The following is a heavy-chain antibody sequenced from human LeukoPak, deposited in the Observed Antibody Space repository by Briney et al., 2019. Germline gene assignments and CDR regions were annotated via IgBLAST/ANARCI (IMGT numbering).Heavy chain of an antibody. Sequence: PSETLSLTCTVSGGSLSGHWWSWIRQPPGKGLEWIGYIYYSGNTNYNPSLNTRVTISVDTSKNQFSLNLRSVTAADTAVYYCAGLHFAAAKEFDPWGQGTLVTVSS. CDR2: IYYSGNT. J-gene: IGHJ5*02. D-gene: IGHD6-13*01. CDR3: AGLHFAAAKEFDP. V-gene: IGHV4-59*08. CDR1: GGSLSGHW.